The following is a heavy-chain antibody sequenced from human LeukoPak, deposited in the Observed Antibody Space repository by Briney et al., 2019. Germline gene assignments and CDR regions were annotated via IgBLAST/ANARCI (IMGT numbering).Heavy chain of an antibody. CDR3: ARAGIAAAADLDY. J-gene: IGHJ4*02. Sequence: ASVKVSCKASGGTFSSYAISWVRQAPGQGLEWMGRIIPILGIANYAQKFQGRVTITADKSTSTAHMELSSLRSEDTAVYYCARAGIAAAADLDYWGQGTLVTVSS. V-gene: IGHV1-69*04. D-gene: IGHD6-13*01. CDR1: GGTFSSYA. CDR2: IIPILGIA.